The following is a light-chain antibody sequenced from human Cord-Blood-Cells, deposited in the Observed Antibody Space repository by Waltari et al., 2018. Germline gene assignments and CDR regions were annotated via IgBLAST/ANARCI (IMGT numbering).Light chain of an antibody. V-gene: IGKV3-20*01. Sequence: EIVLTQSPGTLSLSPGERATHSCRASQSVSSSYLAWYQQKPGQAPRLLIYGASSRATGIPDRFSGSGSGTGFTLTISRLEPEDFAVYYCQQYGSSPPYTFGQGTKLEIK. J-gene: IGKJ2*01. CDR1: QSVSSSY. CDR2: GAS. CDR3: QQYGSSPPYT.